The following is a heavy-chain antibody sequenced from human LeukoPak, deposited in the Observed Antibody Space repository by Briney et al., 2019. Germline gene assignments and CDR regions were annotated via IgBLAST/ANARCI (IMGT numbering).Heavy chain of an antibody. V-gene: IGHV3-21*01. CDR2: ISSSGSYI. J-gene: IGHJ4*02. Sequence: PGGSLRLSRAASGFTFSIYSMDWVRQAPGKGLEWVSSISSSGSYIYYADSLKGRFTISRDNAKNSLYLQMNSLRAEDTAVYYCAREDASSWDYWGQGILVTVSS. D-gene: IGHD6-13*01. CDR1: GFTFSIYS. CDR3: AREDASSWDY.